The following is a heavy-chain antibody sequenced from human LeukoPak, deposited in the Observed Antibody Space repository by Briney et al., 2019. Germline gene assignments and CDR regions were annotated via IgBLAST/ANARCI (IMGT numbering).Heavy chain of an antibody. CDR2: IWYDGSRK. J-gene: IGHJ4*02. D-gene: IGHD6-19*01. Sequence: GGSLRLSCEVSGSTFSSYGMDWVRQTPGKGLEWVAVIWYDGSRKYYADSVKGRFAISRDDSKNTVYLQMNSLRAEDTAMYYCARLGSGWSFDYWGQGTLVTVSS. CDR1: GSTFSSYG. CDR3: ARLGSGWSFDY. V-gene: IGHV3-33*01.